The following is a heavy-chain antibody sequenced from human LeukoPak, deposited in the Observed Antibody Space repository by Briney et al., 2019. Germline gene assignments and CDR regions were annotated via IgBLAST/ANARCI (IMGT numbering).Heavy chain of an antibody. V-gene: IGHV3-30*02. D-gene: IGHD2-2*01. CDR2: IRYDGSNK. CDR1: GFTFSSYS. Sequence: GGSLRLSCAASGFTFSSYSMHWVRQAPGKGLEWVAFIRYDGSNKYYADSVKGRFTISRDNSKNTLYLQMDSLRAEDTAVYYCAKDSYRYCSSTSCYAFDIWGQGTMVTVSS. CDR3: AKDSYRYCSSTSCYAFDI. J-gene: IGHJ3*02.